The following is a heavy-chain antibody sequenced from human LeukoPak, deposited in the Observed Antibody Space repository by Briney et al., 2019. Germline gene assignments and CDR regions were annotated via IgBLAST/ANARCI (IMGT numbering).Heavy chain of an antibody. D-gene: IGHD3-10*01. CDR3: ARTSGSYYFGY. V-gene: IGHV1-46*01. Sequence: ASVTVSCKASGYTFTSYYMHWVRQAPGQGLEWMGIINPSGGSTSYAQKFQGRVTMTRDTSTSTVYMELSSLRSEDTAVYYCARTSGSYYFGYWGQGTLVTVSS. CDR2: INPSGGST. J-gene: IGHJ4*02. CDR1: GYTFTSYY.